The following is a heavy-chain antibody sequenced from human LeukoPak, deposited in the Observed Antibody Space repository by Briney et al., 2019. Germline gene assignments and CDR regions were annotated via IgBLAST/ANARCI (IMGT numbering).Heavy chain of an antibody. J-gene: IGHJ4*02. CDR2: IYYSGST. CDR3: ARGHDPNSRYYGSGGFDY. V-gene: IGHV4-39*07. D-gene: IGHD3-10*01. CDR1: GGSISSSSYY. Sequence: SETLSLTCTVSGGSISSSSYYWGWIRQPPGKGLEWIGSIYYSGSTYYNPSLKSRVTISVDTSKNQFSLKLSSVTAADTAVYYCARGHDPNSRYYGSGGFDYWGQGTLVTVSS.